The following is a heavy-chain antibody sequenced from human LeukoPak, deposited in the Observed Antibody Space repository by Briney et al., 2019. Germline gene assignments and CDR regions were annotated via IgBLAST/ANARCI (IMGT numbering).Heavy chain of an antibody. V-gene: IGHV3-23*01. CDR1: GFTFSSYA. CDR3: AKDDYDYVWGSYCLSPAADY. Sequence: GGSLRLSCAASGFTFSSYAMSWVRQAPGKGLEWVSAISGSGGSTYYADSVKGRFTISRDNSKNTLYLQMNSLRAEDTAVYYCAKDDYDYVWGSYCLSPAADYWGQGTLVTVSS. D-gene: IGHD3-16*02. CDR2: ISGSGGST. J-gene: IGHJ4*02.